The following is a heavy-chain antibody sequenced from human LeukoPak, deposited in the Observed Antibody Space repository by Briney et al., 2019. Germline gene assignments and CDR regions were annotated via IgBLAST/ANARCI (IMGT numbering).Heavy chain of an antibody. V-gene: IGHV3-7*01. CDR1: GFTFSNYW. CDR3: ARERCSSASCFPDY. D-gene: IGHD2-2*01. Sequence: PGGSLRLSCAASGFTFSNYWMTWVRQAPGKGLECVANIKQDGGEKYYVDSVKGRFTISRDNAKNSLYLQMNSLRAEDTAFYYCARERCSSASCFPDYWGQGTLVTVSS. J-gene: IGHJ4*02. CDR2: IKQDGGEK.